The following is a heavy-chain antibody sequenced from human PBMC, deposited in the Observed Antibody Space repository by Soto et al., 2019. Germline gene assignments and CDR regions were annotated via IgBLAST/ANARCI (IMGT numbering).Heavy chain of an antibody. CDR2: TYYRSKWSN. V-gene: IGHV6-1*01. J-gene: IGHJ4*02. CDR3: LIFEPGGDIDY. D-gene: IGHD2-21*01. Sequence: WNWIRQSPSRGLEWLGKTYYRSKWSNHYALSVKTRITDNTAKSKNQFKLQLNSLTHEDQPEYYCLIFEPGGDIDYWGAGTLFLVS.